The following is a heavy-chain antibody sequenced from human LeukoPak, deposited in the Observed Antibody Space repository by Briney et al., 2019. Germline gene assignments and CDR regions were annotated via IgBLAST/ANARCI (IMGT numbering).Heavy chain of an antibody. Sequence: GGSLRLSCAASGFSFSSYTMNWVRQAPGRGLEWVSYISSGSDTIYYADSVRGRYTISRDNVKNSLYLQMNSLRDEDTAVYYCARDLYGNYAQDYWGQGTLVTVSS. CDR2: ISSGSDTI. J-gene: IGHJ4*02. V-gene: IGHV3-48*02. CDR3: ARDLYGNYAQDY. CDR1: GFSFSSYT. D-gene: IGHD4-11*01.